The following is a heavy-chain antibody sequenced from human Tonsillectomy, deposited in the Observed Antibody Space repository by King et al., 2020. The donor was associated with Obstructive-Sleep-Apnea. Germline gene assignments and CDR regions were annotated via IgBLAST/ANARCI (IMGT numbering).Heavy chain of an antibody. CDR2: IKQDGSEK. CDR3: ASGYYDSIYYGMDV. Sequence: VQLVESGGGLVQPGGSLRLSCAASGFTFSSYWMSWVRQAPGKGLEWVANIKQDGSEKYYVDSVKGRFTISRDNDKNSLYLQMNSLRAEDTAVYYCASGYYDSIYYGMDVWGQGTTVTVSS. J-gene: IGHJ6*02. V-gene: IGHV3-7*01. D-gene: IGHD3-22*01. CDR1: GFTFSSYW.